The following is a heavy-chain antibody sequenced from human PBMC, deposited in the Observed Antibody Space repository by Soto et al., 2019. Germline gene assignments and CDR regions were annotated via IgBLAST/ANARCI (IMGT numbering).Heavy chain of an antibody. CDR2: ISSSSSYI. CDR1: GFTFSSYS. D-gene: IGHD3-16*01. CDR3: WMGALARDY. J-gene: IGHJ4*02. Sequence: EVQLVESGGGLVKPGGSLRLSCAASGFTFSSYSMNWVRQAPGKGLEWVSSISSSSSYIYYAESVKGRFTISRDNAKNSLYLQMNSLRAEDTAVYYCWMGALARDYWGQGTLVTVSS. V-gene: IGHV3-21*01.